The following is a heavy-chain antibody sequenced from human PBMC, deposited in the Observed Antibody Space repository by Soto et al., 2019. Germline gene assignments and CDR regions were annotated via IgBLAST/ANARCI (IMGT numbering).Heavy chain of an antibody. Sequence: PSETLSLTCTVSGGSVSSGSYYWSWIRQPPGKGLEWIGYIYYSGSTNYNPSLKSRVTISVDTSKNQFSLKLSSVTAADTAVYYCARGSGSYKAPKYWGQGTLVTVSS. V-gene: IGHV4-61*01. D-gene: IGHD1-26*01. CDR3: ARGSGSYKAPKY. CDR2: IYYSGST. CDR1: GGSVSSGSYY. J-gene: IGHJ4*02.